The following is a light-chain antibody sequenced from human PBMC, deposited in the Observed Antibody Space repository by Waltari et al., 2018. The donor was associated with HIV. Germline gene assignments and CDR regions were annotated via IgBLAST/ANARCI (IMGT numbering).Light chain of an antibody. CDR3: TSYTNNTVV. J-gene: IGLJ2*01. CDR1: SNDLDAFAY. Sequence: HSALPQPASVSGSPGPSITISCSGNSNDLDAFAYVPWYRQHPGAAPKLIIFEVANRPSGISDRFSGAKYGNTASLTISGLQAEDEADYYCTSYTNNTVVFGGGTKLTVL. CDR2: EVA. V-gene: IGLV2-14*03.